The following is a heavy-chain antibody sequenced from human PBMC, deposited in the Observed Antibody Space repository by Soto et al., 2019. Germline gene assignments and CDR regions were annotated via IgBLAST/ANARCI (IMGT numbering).Heavy chain of an antibody. V-gene: IGHV1-69*13. CDR3: ARTLVGATVTGDY. Sequence: SVKVSCKASGGTFSSYAISWVRQAPGQGLEWMGGIIPIFGTANYAQKFQGRVTITADESTSTAYMELSSLRSEDTAVYYCARTLVGATVTGDYWGQGTLVTVSS. CDR2: IIPIFGTA. D-gene: IGHD1-26*01. J-gene: IGHJ4*02. CDR1: GGTFSSYA.